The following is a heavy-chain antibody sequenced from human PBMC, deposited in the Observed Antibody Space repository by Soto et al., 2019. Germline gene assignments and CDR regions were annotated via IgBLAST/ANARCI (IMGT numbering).Heavy chain of an antibody. V-gene: IGHV1-18*04. CDR3: ARDSDIGVVPAAKPFYYYYGMDV. CDR1: GYTFTSYG. Sequence: SVKVSCKASGYTFTSYGISWVRQAPGQGLEWMGWISAYNGNTNYAQKLQGRVTMTTDTSTSTAYMELRSLRSDDTAGYYCARDSDIGVVPAAKPFYYYYGMDVWGQGTTVSAAS. CDR2: ISAYNGNT. J-gene: IGHJ6*01. D-gene: IGHD2-2*01.